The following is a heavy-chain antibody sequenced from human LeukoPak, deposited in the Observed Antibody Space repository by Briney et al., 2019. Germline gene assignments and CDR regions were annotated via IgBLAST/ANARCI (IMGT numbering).Heavy chain of an antibody. Sequence: GASVKVSCKASGYTFTSYGISWVRQAPGQGLEWMGWISAYNGNTNYAQKLQGRVTMTTDTSTSAAYMELRSLRSDDTAVYYCARDGVATVTNVYYYYYMDVWGKGTTVTVSS. CDR1: GYTFTSYG. CDR3: ARDGVATVTNVYYYYYMDV. V-gene: IGHV1-18*01. D-gene: IGHD4-17*01. J-gene: IGHJ6*03. CDR2: ISAYNGNT.